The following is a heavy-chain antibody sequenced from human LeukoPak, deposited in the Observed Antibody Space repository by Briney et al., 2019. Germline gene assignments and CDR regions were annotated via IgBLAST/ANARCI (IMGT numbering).Heavy chain of an antibody. CDR1: GFTFSNYA. Sequence: SGGSLTLSCAASGFTFSNYAMHWIRQAPGKGLERVSLISSCGTYEYYADSVKGRFTISRDNSKTTLYLQMTSLRAEYTAVYYCARDSTYYYDSGSSGPHYFDNWGQGTLVTVSS. D-gene: IGHD3-10*01. V-gene: IGHV3-30*01. CDR3: ARDSTYYYDSGSSGPHYFDN. J-gene: IGHJ4*02. CDR2: ISSCGTYE.